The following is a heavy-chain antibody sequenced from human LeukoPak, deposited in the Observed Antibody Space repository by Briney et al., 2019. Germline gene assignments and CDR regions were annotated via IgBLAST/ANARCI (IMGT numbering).Heavy chain of an antibody. Sequence: GGSLRLSCAASGFTFSSYWMGWVRQAPGKGLEWVANIKQDGSEKYYVDSVKGRFTISRDNAKNSLYLQMNSLRAEDTAVYYCARDLPGVPADPGGAGAFDIWGQGTMVTVSS. CDR1: GFTFSSYW. D-gene: IGHD2-2*01. V-gene: IGHV3-7*01. CDR3: ARDLPGVPADPGGAGAFDI. CDR2: IKQDGSEK. J-gene: IGHJ3*02.